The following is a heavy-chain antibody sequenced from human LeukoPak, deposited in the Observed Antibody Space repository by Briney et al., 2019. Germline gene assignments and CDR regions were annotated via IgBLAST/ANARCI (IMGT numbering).Heavy chain of an antibody. CDR3: ARSGYGKVDY. CDR2: ISGSGGST. J-gene: IGHJ4*02. D-gene: IGHD5-12*01. Sequence: GGSLRLSCAASGFTFSSYAMSWVRQAPGKGLEWVSAISGSGGSTYYADSVKGRFTISRDNAKNSLYLQMNSLRAEDTAVYYCARSGYGKVDYWGQGTLVTVSS. CDR1: GFTFSSYA. V-gene: IGHV3-23*01.